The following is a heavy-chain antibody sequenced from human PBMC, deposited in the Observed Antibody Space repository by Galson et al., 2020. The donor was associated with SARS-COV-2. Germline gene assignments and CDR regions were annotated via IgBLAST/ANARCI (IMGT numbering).Heavy chain of an antibody. CDR3: LTTTIEVAGSISDFDS. CDR1: GDSVISSNYY. CDR2: IHYSGST. J-gene: IGHJ4*02. Sequence: SETLSLTCSVSGDSVISSNYYWGLIRQSPGKGLEWIGSIHYSGSTYYNPSLKSRLTISVDTSKNQFSLKVRSATAADTAVYYCLTTTIEVAGSISDFDSWGQGTRVSVSS. V-gene: IGHV4-39*07. D-gene: IGHD6-19*01.